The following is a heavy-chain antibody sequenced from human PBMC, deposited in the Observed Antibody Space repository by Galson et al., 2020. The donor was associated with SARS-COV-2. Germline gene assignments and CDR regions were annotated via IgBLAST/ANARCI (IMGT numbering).Heavy chain of an antibody. CDR1: GFTFSSYG. J-gene: IGHJ4*02. Sequence: GGSLRLSCAASGFTFSSYGMHWVRQAPGKGLEWVAVIWYDGSNKYYADSVKGRFTISRDNSKNTLYLQMNSLRAEDTAVYYCAIDIAAAGPFDYWGQGTLVTVSS. CDR2: IWYDGSNK. V-gene: IGHV3-33*01. CDR3: AIDIAAAGPFDY. D-gene: IGHD6-13*01.